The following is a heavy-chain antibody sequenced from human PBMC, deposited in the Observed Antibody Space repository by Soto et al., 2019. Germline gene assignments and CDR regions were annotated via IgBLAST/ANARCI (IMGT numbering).Heavy chain of an antibody. CDR1: GGSISSSNW. J-gene: IGHJ5*02. D-gene: IGHD3-16*01. V-gene: IGHV4-4*02. CDR2: IYHSGST. Sequence: SETLSLTCAVSGGSISSSNWWSWVRQPPGKGLEWIGEIYHSGSTNYNPSLKSRVTISVDKSKNQFSPKLSSVTAADTAVYYCASRIGLSILGPFDPWGQGTLVTVS. CDR3: ASRIGLSILGPFDP.